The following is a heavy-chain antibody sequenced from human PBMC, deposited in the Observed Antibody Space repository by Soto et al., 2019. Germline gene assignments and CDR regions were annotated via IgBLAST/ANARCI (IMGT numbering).Heavy chain of an antibody. Sequence: ASVKVSCKASGYTFTGYYMHWVRQAPGQGLEGMGWIDPNSGGTNYAQKFQGRVTMTRDTSISTAYMELSRLRSDDTAVYSCARDAYCSSTSCYLNWFDPWGQGTLVTVSS. CDR2: IDPNSGGT. CDR3: ARDAYCSSTSCYLNWFDP. J-gene: IGHJ5*02. CDR1: GYTFTGYY. V-gene: IGHV1-2*02. D-gene: IGHD2-2*01.